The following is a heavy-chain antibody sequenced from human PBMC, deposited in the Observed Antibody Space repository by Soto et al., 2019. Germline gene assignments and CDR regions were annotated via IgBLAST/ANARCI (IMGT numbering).Heavy chain of an antibody. CDR2: INQSGST. J-gene: IGHJ6*02. D-gene: IGHD6-13*01. Sequence: SETLSLTCAVYGGSFSGYYWSWIRQPPGKGLEWIGEINQSGSTNYNPSLKSRVTISVDTSKNQFSLKLSTVTAADTAVYYCARAFGSSWAYYYYGMDVWGQGTTVTVSS. CDR3: ARAFGSSWAYYYYGMDV. V-gene: IGHV4-34*01. CDR1: GGSFSGYY.